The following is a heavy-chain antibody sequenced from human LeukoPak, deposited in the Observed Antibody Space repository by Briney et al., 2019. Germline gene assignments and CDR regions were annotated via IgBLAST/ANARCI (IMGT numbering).Heavy chain of an antibody. CDR2: IYTSGST. CDR3: ARVGSSSWYGAFDI. V-gene: IGHV4-4*07. Sequence: SSETLSLTCTVSGGSISSYYWSWIRQPAGKGLEWIGRIYTSGSTNYNPSLKSRVTMSVDTSKHQFSLKLSSVTAADTAVYYCARVGSSSWYGAFDIWGQGTMVTVSS. D-gene: IGHD6-13*01. J-gene: IGHJ3*02. CDR1: GGSISSYY.